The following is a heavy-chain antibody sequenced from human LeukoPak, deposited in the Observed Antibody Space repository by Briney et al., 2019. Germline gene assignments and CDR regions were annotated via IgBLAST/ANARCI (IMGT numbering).Heavy chain of an antibody. CDR1: GFTFSSYA. J-gene: IGHJ4*02. Sequence: GRSLRLSCAASGFTFSSYAMSWVRQAPGKGLEWVSAISGSGGSTYYADSVKGRFTISRDNSKNTLYLQMNSLRAEDTAVYYCAKDLLLLWSPYNDYWGQGTLVTVSS. V-gene: IGHV3-23*01. CDR2: ISGSGGST. D-gene: IGHD3-10*01. CDR3: AKDLLLLWSPYNDY.